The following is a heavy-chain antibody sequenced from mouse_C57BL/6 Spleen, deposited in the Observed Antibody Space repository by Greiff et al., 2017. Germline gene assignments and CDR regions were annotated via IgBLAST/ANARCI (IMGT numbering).Heavy chain of an antibody. CDR1: GYTFTDYN. D-gene: IGHD1-1*01. J-gene: IGHJ1*03. CDR2: INPNNGGT. Sequence: EVQLQQSGPELVKPGASVKIPCKASGYTFTDYNMDWVKQSHGKSLEWIGDINPNNGGTIYNQKFKGKATLTVDKSSSTAYMELRSLTSEDTAVYYCARRSYYYGSSDWYCDVWGTGTTVTVSS. V-gene: IGHV1-18*01. CDR3: ARRSYYYGSSDWYCDV.